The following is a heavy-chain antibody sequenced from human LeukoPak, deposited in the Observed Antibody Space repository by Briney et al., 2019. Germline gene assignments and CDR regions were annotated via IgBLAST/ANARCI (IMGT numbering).Heavy chain of an antibody. CDR1: GITLSNYG. V-gene: IGHV3-23*01. CDR3: AKRGVAIRVILVGFHKEAYYFDS. Sequence: GGSLRLSCAVSGITLSNYGMSWVRQAPGKGLEWVAGISDSGGRTNYADSVKGRFTISRDNPKNTLYLQMNSLRAEDTAVYFCAKRGVAIRVILVGFHKEAYYFDSWGQGALVTVSS. CDR2: ISDSGGRT. D-gene: IGHD3-22*01. J-gene: IGHJ4*02.